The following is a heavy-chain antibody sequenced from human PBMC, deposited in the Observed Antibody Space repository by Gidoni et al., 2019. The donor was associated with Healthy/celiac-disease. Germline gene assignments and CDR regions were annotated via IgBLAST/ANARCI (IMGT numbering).Heavy chain of an antibody. Sequence: QVQLVESGGGVVQPGRSLRLSCAASGFTFSSYGMHWVRQAPGKGLEWVAVIWDDGSNKYYADSVKGRFTISRDNSKNTLYLQMNSLRAEDTAVYYCARDGPSEVIQLPDYWGQGTLVTVSS. D-gene: IGHD5-18*01. CDR2: IWDDGSNK. J-gene: IGHJ4*02. CDR1: GFTFSSYG. CDR3: ARDGPSEVIQLPDY. V-gene: IGHV3-33*01.